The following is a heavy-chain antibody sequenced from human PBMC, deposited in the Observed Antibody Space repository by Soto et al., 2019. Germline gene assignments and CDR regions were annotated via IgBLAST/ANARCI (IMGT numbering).Heavy chain of an antibody. V-gene: IGHV3-23*01. J-gene: IGHJ5*02. CDR3: AKGPAAIKSWFDP. D-gene: IGHD2-2*02. Sequence: RRLSCAASGFTFSDYTMNWVRQAPGKGLEWVSSISASGYATYYAESVKGRFTISRDNSKSTLDLQMNSLRVEDTAVYYCAKGPAAIKSWFDPWGQGTQVTVSS. CDR1: GFTFSDYT. CDR2: ISASGYAT.